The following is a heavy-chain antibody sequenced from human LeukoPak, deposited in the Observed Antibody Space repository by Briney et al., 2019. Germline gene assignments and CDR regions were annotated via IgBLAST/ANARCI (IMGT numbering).Heavy chain of an antibody. J-gene: IGHJ4*02. CDR3: ARDTGLDYDFDY. Sequence: ASVKVSCKSSGYTFSRYDISWVRQPPGQGLDWMGWISTSSGNTKYAQKFQGRVTMTTDTSTSTGYMELMSLTSDDTALYYCARDTGLDYDFDYWGQGTLVTVSS. D-gene: IGHD3-16*01. CDR2: ISTSSGNT. CDR1: GYTFSRYD. V-gene: IGHV1-18*04.